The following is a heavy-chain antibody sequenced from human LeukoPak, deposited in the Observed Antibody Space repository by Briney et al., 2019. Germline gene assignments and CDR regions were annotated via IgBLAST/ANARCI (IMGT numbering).Heavy chain of an antibody. CDR3: ARHGSYMDV. Sequence: SETLSLTCTVSGYSISSGYYWGWIRQPPGKGLEWIGSIYHSGSTYYNPSLKSRVTISVDTSKNQFSLKLSSVTAADTAVYYCARHGSYMDVWGKGTTVTVSS. V-gene: IGHV4-38-2*02. J-gene: IGHJ6*03. CDR1: GYSISSGYY. CDR2: IYHSGST. D-gene: IGHD3-10*01.